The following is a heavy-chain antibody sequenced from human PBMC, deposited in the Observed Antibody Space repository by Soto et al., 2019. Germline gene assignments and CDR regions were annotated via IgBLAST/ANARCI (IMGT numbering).Heavy chain of an antibody. J-gene: IGHJ3*01. D-gene: IGHD3-10*01. CDR1: GGSMRSYY. V-gene: IGHV4-59*08. CDR3: ARHGVDTIDAFDV. CDR2: IYYTGSTT. Sequence: QVQLQESGPGLVKPSETLSLTCTVSGGSMRSYYWSWIRQPPGAGLEWIAYIYYTGSTTNYNPSLKSPVAISVDTSKNQVSLKLSSVTAADTAVYYCARHGVDTIDAFDVWGQATMVTVFS.